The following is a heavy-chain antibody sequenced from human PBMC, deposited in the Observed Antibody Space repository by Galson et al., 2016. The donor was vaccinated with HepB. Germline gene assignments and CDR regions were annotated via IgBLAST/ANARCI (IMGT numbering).Heavy chain of an antibody. Sequence: SLRLSCAASGFSFSSYWMSWVRQAPGKGLEWVANINQDGSETHYVDSMKGRFPISRDNAKKSLYLQMNSLRVGDTAVYYCARAGGFLGWLPTPYYYGVDVWGQGTTVTVSS. V-gene: IGHV3-7*03. CDR1: GFSFSSYW. CDR3: ARAGGFLGWLPTPYYYGVDV. D-gene: IGHD3-3*01. CDR2: INQDGSET. J-gene: IGHJ6*02.